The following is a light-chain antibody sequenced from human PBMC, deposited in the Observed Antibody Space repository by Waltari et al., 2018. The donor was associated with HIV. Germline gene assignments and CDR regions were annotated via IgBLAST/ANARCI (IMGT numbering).Light chain of an antibody. CDR3: SSYAGSNNVI. J-gene: IGLJ2*01. Sequence: QSALAQPPSASVSPGQSVTLSCTGTSRAVGCYRYVSWYQQHPGKAPKLMIYEVSKRPSGVPDRFSGSKSGNAASLTVSGLQAEDEADYYCSSYAGSNNVIFGGGTKLTVL. V-gene: IGLV2-8*01. CDR1: SRAVGCYRY. CDR2: EVS.